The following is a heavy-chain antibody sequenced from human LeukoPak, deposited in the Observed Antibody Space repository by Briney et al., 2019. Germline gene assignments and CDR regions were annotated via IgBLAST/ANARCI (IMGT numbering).Heavy chain of an antibody. Sequence: SETLSLTCAVYGGSFSGYYWSWIRQPPGKGLEWIGEINHSGSTNYNPSLKSRVTISVDTSKNQFSLKLSSVTAADTAVYYCARESRRYYYDSSGYYYNDYWGQETLVTVSS. V-gene: IGHV4-34*01. D-gene: IGHD3-22*01. CDR3: ARESRRYYYDSSGYYYNDY. J-gene: IGHJ4*02. CDR1: GGSFSGYY. CDR2: INHSGST.